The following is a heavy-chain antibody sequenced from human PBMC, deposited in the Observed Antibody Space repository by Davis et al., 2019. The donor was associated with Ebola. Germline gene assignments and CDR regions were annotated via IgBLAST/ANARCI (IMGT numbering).Heavy chain of an antibody. V-gene: IGHV1-8*02. CDR2: MNPNSGNT. Sequence: ASVKVSCKASGGTFSSYAVSWVRQATGQGLEWMGWMNPNSGNTGYAQKFQGRVTMTRNTSISTAYMELSSLRSEDTAVYYCATQHQYSSSPGYYWGQGTLVTVSS. CDR1: GGTFSSYA. J-gene: IGHJ4*02. D-gene: IGHD6-6*01. CDR3: ATQHQYSSSPGYY.